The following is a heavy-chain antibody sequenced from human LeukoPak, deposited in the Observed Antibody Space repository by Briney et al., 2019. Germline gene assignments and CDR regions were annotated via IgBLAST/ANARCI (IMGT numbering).Heavy chain of an antibody. CDR2: IYYSGST. J-gene: IGHJ3*02. CDR3: AVELRFLGFDI. CDR1: GGSISSGGYY. D-gene: IGHD3-3*01. Sequence: SETLSLTCTVSGGSISSGGYYWSWIRQHPGTGLEWIGYIYYSGSTYYNPSLKSRVTISVDTSKNQFSLKLSSVTAADTAVYYCAVELRFLGFDIWGQGTMVTVSS. V-gene: IGHV4-31*03.